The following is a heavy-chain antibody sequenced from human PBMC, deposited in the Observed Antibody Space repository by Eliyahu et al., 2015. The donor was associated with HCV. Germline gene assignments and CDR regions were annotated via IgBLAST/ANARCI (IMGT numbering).Heavy chain of an antibody. CDR3: AKDSEYCSSTSCYGGHFDY. CDR2: ISGSGGST. J-gene: IGHJ4*02. CDR1: GFTFSSYA. Sequence: EVQLLESGGGLVQPGGSLRLSCAASGFTFSSYAMSWVRQAPGKGLEWVSAISGSGGSTYYADSVKGRFTISRDNSKNTLYLQMNSLRAEDTAVYYCAKDSEYCSSTSCYGGHFDYWGQGTLVTVSS. V-gene: IGHV3-23*01. D-gene: IGHD2-2*01.